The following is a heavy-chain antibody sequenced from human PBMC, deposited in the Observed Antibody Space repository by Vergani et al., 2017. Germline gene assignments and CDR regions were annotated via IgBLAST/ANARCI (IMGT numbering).Heavy chain of an antibody. V-gene: IGHV3-23*04. CDR3: ARLSYDTTPYLQGGYDC. Sequence: VQLVESGGGVVQPGGSLRLSCAASGFTFSACPMTWVRQAPGKGLEWVSAISARYPITYYADSVKGRFTISRDNSKNMLYLQMNSLRAEDTAVYYCARLSYDTTPYLQGGYDCWGQGTLVAVSS. J-gene: IGHJ4*02. CDR2: ISARYPIT. CDR1: GFTFSACP. D-gene: IGHD3-22*01.